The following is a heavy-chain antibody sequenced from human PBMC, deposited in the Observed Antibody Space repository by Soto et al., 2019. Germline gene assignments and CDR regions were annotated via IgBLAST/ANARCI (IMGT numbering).Heavy chain of an antibody. J-gene: IGHJ1*01. D-gene: IGHD1-26*01. V-gene: IGHV4-59*01. CDR2: ISNSGST. CDR1: GGSISSFH. CDR3: ARGVVGASTGFQH. Sequence: SETLSLTCTVSGGSISSFHWSWIRQPPGKGLEWIGFISNSGSTNYNPSLKSRVTISLDTSKNQFSLKLSSVSAADTAVYYCARGVVGASTGFQHWGQGTLVTV.